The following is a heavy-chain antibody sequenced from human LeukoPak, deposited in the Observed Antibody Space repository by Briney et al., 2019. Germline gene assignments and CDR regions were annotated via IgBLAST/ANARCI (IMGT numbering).Heavy chain of an antibody. J-gene: IGHJ5*02. CDR3: AQYSSTYNWFDP. V-gene: IGHV2-5*02. Sequence: SGPTLVNPTQTLTLTCTFSGFSLSTGGVGVSWIRQPPGKALEWLALIYWDDNKRYIPSLKSRLTITKDTSKNQVALTMTNMDPVDTATYYCAQYSSTYNWFDPWGQGTLVTVSS. CDR2: IYWDDNK. D-gene: IGHD6-13*01. CDR1: GFSLSTGGVG.